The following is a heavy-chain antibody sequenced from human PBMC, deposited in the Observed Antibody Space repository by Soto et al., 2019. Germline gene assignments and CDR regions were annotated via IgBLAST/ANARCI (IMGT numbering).Heavy chain of an antibody. Sequence: GGSLRLSCAASGFTFRTYAMNWVRQAPGQGLEWVASISSGRDYIYYADSVKGRFTISRDNAKNSLFLQMKSLRAEDTAMYYCTSSYNWYEAWGQGTLVTVSS. CDR3: TSSYNWYEA. CDR2: ISSGRDYI. D-gene: IGHD2-15*01. CDR1: GFTFRTYA. V-gene: IGHV3-21*01. J-gene: IGHJ5*02.